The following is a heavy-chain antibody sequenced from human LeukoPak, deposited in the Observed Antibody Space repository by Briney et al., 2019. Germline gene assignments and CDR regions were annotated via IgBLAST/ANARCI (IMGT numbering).Heavy chain of an antibody. CDR1: GGSFSGHY. V-gene: IGHV4-34*01. D-gene: IGHD6-19*01. CDR2: INHSGNT. CDR3: ARHQWLVSYFDY. J-gene: IGHJ4*02. Sequence: SETLSLTCAVYGGSFSGHYWSWIRQPPGKGLEWIGEINHSGNTNYHPSLKSRVTISVDTSKNQFSLKVSSVTAADTAVYYCARHQWLVSYFDYWGQGTLVTVSS.